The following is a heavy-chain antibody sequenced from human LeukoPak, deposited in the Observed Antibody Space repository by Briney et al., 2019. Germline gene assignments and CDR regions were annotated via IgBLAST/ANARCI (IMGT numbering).Heavy chain of an antibody. V-gene: IGHV3-9*01. CDR3: AKVSVRYQLVYFDY. CDR2: ISWNSGSI. D-gene: IGHD2-2*01. CDR1: GFTFDDYA. J-gene: IGHJ4*02. Sequence: GGSLRLSCAASGFTFDDYAMHWVRHAPGKGLEWVSGISWNSGSIGYADSVKGRFTISRDNAKNSLYLQMNSLRAEDTALYYCAKVSVRYQLVYFDYWGQGTLVTVSS.